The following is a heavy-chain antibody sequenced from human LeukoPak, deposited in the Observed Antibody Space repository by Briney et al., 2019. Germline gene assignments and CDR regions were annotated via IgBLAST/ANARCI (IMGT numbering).Heavy chain of an antibody. J-gene: IGHJ4*02. Sequence: SETLSLTCTVSGGSISSSSSYWGWIRQPPGKGLEWIGSIYYSGNTYYNPSLRSRVTISVDTSKNQFSLKLSSVTAADTAVYYCARQELATTYFDYWGQGTLVTVSS. D-gene: IGHD5-24*01. CDR2: IYYSGNT. CDR3: ARQELATTYFDY. V-gene: IGHV4-39*01. CDR1: GGSISSSSSY.